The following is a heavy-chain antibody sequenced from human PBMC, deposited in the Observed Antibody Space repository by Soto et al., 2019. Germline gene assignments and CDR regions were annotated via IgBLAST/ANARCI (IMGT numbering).Heavy chain of an antibody. CDR2: INSDGSST. Sequence: EVQLVESGGGLVQPGGSLRLSCAASGFTFSSHWMHWVRQAPGKGLVWVSRINSDGSSTSYADSVKGRFTISRDNAKNTLYLQRNSLRAEDTAVYYCARDPEGDYYDSNDTTDAYWGQGTRVTVSS. V-gene: IGHV3-74*01. D-gene: IGHD3-22*01. CDR3: ARDPEGDYYDSNDTTDAY. J-gene: IGHJ4*02. CDR1: GFTFSSHW.